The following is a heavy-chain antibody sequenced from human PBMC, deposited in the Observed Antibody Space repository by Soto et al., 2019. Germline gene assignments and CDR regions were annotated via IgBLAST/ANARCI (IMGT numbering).Heavy chain of an antibody. CDR2: ISSSSSYI. CDR1: GFTFSSYS. D-gene: IGHD6-13*01. J-gene: IGHJ6*02. V-gene: IGHV3-21*01. CDR3: ARAPLSNIAAAGTEGFRYYYGMDV. Sequence: EVQLVESGGGLVKPGGSLRLSCAASGFTFSSYSMNWVRQAPGKGLEWVSSISSSSSYIYYADSVKGRFTISRDNAKNSLYLKMKSLRAEDTAVYYCARAPLSNIAAAGTEGFRYYYGMDVWGQGTTVTVSS.